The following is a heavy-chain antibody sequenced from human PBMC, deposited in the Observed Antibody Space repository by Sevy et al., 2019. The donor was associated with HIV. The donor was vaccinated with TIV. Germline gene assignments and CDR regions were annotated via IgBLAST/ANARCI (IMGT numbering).Heavy chain of an antibody. D-gene: IGHD6-19*01. CDR2: INTNTGNP. Sequence: ASVKVSCKASGYTFTTYAMSWVRQAPGQGLEWLGWINTNTGNPRYAQGFTGRFVFSLDTSVSTAYLQISSLKAEDTAVYYCARDHEGSSGWYVHFDYWGQGTLVTVSS. J-gene: IGHJ4*02. CDR3: ARDHEGSSGWYVHFDY. CDR1: GYTFTTYA. V-gene: IGHV7-4-1*02.